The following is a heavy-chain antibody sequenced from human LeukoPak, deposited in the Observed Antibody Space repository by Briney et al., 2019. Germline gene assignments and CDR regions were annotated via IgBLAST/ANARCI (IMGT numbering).Heavy chain of an antibody. D-gene: IGHD1-26*01. Sequence: GGSLRLSCAASGSTFSSYAMSWVRQAPGKGLEWASAISTSGSITYYADSVKGRFIISRDNLKNTLYVQMNSLRAEDTAVYYCTKITGGNYWGQGTQVTVSS. J-gene: IGHJ4*02. CDR2: ISTSGSIT. CDR3: TKITGGNY. CDR1: GSTFSSYA. V-gene: IGHV3-23*01.